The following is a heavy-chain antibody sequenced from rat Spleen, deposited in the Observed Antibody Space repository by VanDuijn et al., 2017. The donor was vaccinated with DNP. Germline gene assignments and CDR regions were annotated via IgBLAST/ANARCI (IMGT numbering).Heavy chain of an antibody. CDR2: INYSGST. V-gene: IGHV3-1*01. CDR1: GYSITSNY. J-gene: IGHJ2*01. Sequence: EVQLQESGPGLVKPSQSLSLTCSVTGYSITSNYWGWIRKFPGNKMEWMGYINYSGSTGYNPSLKSRISISRDTSKNQFFLQLNSVTTEDTATYYCAKSPYKNYEGFDYWGQGVMVTVSS. D-gene: IGHD1-10*01. CDR3: AKSPYKNYEGFDY.